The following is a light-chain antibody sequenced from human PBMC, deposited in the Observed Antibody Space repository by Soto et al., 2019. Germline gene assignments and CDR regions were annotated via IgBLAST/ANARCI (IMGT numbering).Light chain of an antibody. V-gene: IGKV1-5*03. CDR2: KAS. CDR1: QSISNW. Sequence: DIQMTQSPSTLTASVGDTVTITCRASQSISNWLAWYQQKPGQAPKLLIHKASTLESGVPSRFSRGGSGTEFTLTISSLQPDDFASFYCQQYDRFPYTFGQGTKLEIK. CDR3: QQYDRFPYT. J-gene: IGKJ2*01.